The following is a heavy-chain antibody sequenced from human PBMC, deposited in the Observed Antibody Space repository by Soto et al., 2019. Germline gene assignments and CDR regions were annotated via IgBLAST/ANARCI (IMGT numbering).Heavy chain of an antibody. CDR3: ARAWVVVTAPDY. Sequence: QVQLVQSGAEEKKPGASVKVSCKASGYTFTSYAMHWVRQAPGQRLEWMGWINAGNGNTKYSQKFQGXVXXXRXXSASTAYMELSSLRSEDTAVDYCARAWVVVTAPDYWGQGPLVTVAS. CDR2: INAGNGNT. D-gene: IGHD2-21*02. CDR1: GYTFTSYA. V-gene: IGHV1-3*05. J-gene: IGHJ4*02.